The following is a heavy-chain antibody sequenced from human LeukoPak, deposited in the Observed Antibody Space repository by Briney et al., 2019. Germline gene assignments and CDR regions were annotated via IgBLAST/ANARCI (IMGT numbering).Heavy chain of an antibody. CDR3: ARGCTAMGHYYYYYYMDV. CDR1: GGSISSYY. CDR2: IYTSGST. V-gene: IGHV4-4*07. Sequence: PSETLSLTCTVSGGSISSYYWSWIRQPAGKGLEWIGRIYTSGSTNYNPSLKSRVTMSVDTSKNQFSLKLSSVTAADTAVYYCARGCTAMGHYYYYYYMDVWGKGTTVTVSS. D-gene: IGHD5-18*01. J-gene: IGHJ6*03.